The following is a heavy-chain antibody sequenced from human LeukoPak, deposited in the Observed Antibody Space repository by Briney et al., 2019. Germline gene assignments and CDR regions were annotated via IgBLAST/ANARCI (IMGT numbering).Heavy chain of an antibody. V-gene: IGHV3-53*01. Sequence: GGSLRLSCAASGFTVSTHYMNWVRQAPGKGLEWVSVIDTADKTYYADSVKGRFTISRDSSNNTVFLQLNSVRAEDTAVYYCGRRGGYRGHDFGGGIEGYFDYWGQGTVVTVSS. CDR2: IDTADKT. J-gene: IGHJ4*02. CDR3: GRRGGYRGHDFGGGIEGYFDY. CDR1: GFTVSTHY. D-gene: IGHD5-12*01.